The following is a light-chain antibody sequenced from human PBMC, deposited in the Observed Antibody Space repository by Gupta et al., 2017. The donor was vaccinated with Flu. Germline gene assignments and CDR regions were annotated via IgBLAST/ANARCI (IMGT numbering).Light chain of an antibody. V-gene: IGLV2-14*01. CDR3: SSYTRNTVI. CDR1: SSDVGDYNL. J-gene: IGLJ2*01. Sequence: ALTQPASVSGSPGQSITISCTGSSSDVGDYNLVSWFQQYPGRAPKLIIYEVTHRPSGISNRFSGSKSGNTASLTISGLQAEDEADYYCSSYTRNTVIFGGGTHLTVL. CDR2: EVT.